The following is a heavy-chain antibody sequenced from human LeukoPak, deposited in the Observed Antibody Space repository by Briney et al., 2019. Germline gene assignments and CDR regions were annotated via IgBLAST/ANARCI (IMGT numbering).Heavy chain of an antibody. Sequence: ASVKVSCKASGYTFTRYYMHWVRQAPGQGLEWMGIIHPSSGSTSYAQKFEGRVTLTRDTSTSTLYMELISLRSVDTAVYYCARYSDTSSLADPWGQGTLVTVSS. CDR2: IHPSSGST. J-gene: IGHJ5*02. CDR3: ARYSDTSSLADP. CDR1: GYTFTRYY. D-gene: IGHD1-26*01. V-gene: IGHV1-46*01.